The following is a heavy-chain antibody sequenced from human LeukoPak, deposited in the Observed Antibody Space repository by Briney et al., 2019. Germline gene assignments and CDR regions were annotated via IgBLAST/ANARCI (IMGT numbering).Heavy chain of an antibody. CDR2: IYHSGST. J-gene: IGHJ4*02. CDR1: GGSISSSNW. CDR3: ARASHDYGDYSHFDY. V-gene: IGHV4-4*02. D-gene: IGHD4-17*01. Sequence: SETLSLTCAVSGGSISSSNWWSWVRQPPGKGLEWIGEIYHSGSTNFNPSLKTRVTISVDKSKKHFSLKMTSVTAADTAVYYYARASHDYGDYSHFDYWGQGTLVTVSS.